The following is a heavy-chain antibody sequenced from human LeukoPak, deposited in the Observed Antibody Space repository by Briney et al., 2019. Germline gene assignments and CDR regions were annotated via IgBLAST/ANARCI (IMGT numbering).Heavy chain of an antibody. D-gene: IGHD2-21*02. Sequence: PGGSLRLSCAASGFTFSSYAMSWVRQAPGKGLEWVSAISGSGGSTYYADSVKGRFTISRDNSKNTLYLQMNSLRAEDTAVYYCAKDLEPECGGDCYAAEYFQHWGQGTLVTVSS. V-gene: IGHV3-23*01. CDR3: AKDLEPECGGDCYAAEYFQH. CDR2: ISGSGGST. CDR1: GFTFSSYA. J-gene: IGHJ1*01.